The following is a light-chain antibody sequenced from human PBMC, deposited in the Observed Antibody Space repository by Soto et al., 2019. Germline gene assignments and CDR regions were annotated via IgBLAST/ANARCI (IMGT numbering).Light chain of an antibody. CDR2: DNN. J-gene: IGLJ1*01. CDR1: SSNIGNNY. CDR3: GTWDSSMSDPRV. Sequence: QSVLTQPPSVSAAPGQKVTISCSGSSSNIGNNYVSWYQQLPGTAPKLLIYDNNKRPSGIPDRFSGSKSGTSATLGITGLQTGDEADDYCGTWDSSMSDPRVFRTGTKVTVL. V-gene: IGLV1-51*01.